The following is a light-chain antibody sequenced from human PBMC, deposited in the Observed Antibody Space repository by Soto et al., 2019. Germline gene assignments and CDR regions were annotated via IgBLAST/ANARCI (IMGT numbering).Light chain of an antibody. CDR2: KAS. CDR3: QQYNSNPYT. V-gene: IGKV1-5*03. J-gene: IGKJ2*01. Sequence: DIQMTQSPSTLSASVGDRVTITCRASQSISSWLAWYQQKPGKAPKLLIYKASSLESGVPSRFSGSGSGTEFTLTISSLHPDDFATYSCQQYNSNPYTFGQGTKLEIK. CDR1: QSISSW.